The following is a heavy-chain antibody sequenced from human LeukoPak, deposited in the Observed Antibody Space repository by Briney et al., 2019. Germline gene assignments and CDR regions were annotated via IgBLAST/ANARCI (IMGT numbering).Heavy chain of an antibody. CDR1: GFTFSDYY. CDR3: ARDPHGVVLTAHFDY. Sequence: GGSLRLSCAASGFTFSDYYMSWIRQAPGKGLEWGSYISSSGSTIYYADSVKGRFTISRDNAKNSLYLQMNSLRAEDTAVYYCARDPHGVVLTAHFDYWGQGTLVTVSS. CDR2: ISSSGSTI. D-gene: IGHD2-21*02. J-gene: IGHJ4*02. V-gene: IGHV3-11*01.